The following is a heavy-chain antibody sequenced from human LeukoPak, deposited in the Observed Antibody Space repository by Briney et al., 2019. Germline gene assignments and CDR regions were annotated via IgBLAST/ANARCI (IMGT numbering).Heavy chain of an antibody. Sequence: GGSLRLSCAASGFTFDDYAMHWVRQAPGKGLEWVSGISWNSGSIGYADSVKGRFTISRDNSKNTLYLHVNSLRAEDTAVYYCAKGSGIHHFNWFDPWGQGTLVTVSS. CDR1: GFTFDDYA. V-gene: IGHV3-9*01. CDR3: AKGSGIHHFNWFDP. CDR2: ISWNSGSI. J-gene: IGHJ5*02. D-gene: IGHD1-26*01.